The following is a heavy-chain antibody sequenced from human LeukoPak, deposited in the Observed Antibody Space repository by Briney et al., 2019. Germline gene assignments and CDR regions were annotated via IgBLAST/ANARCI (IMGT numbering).Heavy chain of an antibody. D-gene: IGHD6-13*01. J-gene: IGHJ4*02. Sequence: GGSLRLSCAASGFTFSSYAMSWVRQAPGKGLEWVSAISGSGGSTYYADSVKGRFTISRDNSKNPLYLQMNSLRAEDTAVYYCAKDKSSSWYSEFDYWGQGTLVTVSS. CDR3: AKDKSSSWYSEFDY. CDR1: GFTFSSYA. CDR2: ISGSGGST. V-gene: IGHV3-23*01.